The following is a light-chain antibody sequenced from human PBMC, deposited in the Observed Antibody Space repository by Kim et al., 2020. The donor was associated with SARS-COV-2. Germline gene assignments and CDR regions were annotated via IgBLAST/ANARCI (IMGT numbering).Light chain of an antibody. CDR2: YDS. J-gene: IGLJ2*01. V-gene: IGLV3-21*04. CDR1: NIGSKS. CDR3: QVWDTDSVHVQ. Sequence: SYELTQPPSVSVAPGKTASITCGGNNIGSKSVHWYQQKPGQAPVLVIYYDSARPSGIPERFSGSNSGSTATLIISGVEAGDEADYYCQVWDTDSVHVQFG.